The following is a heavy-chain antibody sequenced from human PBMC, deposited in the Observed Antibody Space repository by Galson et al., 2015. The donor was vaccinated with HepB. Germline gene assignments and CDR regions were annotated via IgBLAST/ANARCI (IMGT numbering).Heavy chain of an antibody. Sequence: SVKVSCKASGGTFSSYTISWVRQAPGQGLEWMGRIIPILGIANYAQKFQGRVTITADKSTSTAYMELSSLRSEDTAVYYCARDLPPRAYGSGSYFWFDPWGQGTLVTVSS. CDR3: ARDLPPRAYGSGSYFWFDP. J-gene: IGHJ5*02. V-gene: IGHV1-69*04. CDR1: GGTFSSYT. D-gene: IGHD3-10*01. CDR2: IIPILGIA.